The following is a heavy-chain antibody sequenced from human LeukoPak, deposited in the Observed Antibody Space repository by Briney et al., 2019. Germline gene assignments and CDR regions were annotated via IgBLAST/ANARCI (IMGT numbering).Heavy chain of an antibody. D-gene: IGHD3-10*01. CDR3: ARARHTVRGHFDY. CDR2: IIPIFGTA. V-gene: IGHV1-69*06. Sequence: ASVKVSCKASGGTFSSYAISWVRQAPGQGLEWVGGIIPIFGTANYAQKFQGRVTITADKSTSTAYMELSSLRSEDTAVYYCARARHTVRGHFDYWGQGTLVTVSS. CDR1: GGTFSSYA. J-gene: IGHJ4*02.